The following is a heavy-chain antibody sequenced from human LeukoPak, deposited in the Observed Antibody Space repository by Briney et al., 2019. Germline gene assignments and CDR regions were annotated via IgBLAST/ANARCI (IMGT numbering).Heavy chain of an antibody. V-gene: IGHV4-61*02. CDR2: IYTSGST. CDR1: GGSISSGSYY. Sequence: PSETLSLTCTVSGGSISSGSYYWSWIRQPAGKGLEWIGRIYTSGSTNYNPSLKSRVTISVDTSKNQFSLKLSSVTAADTAVYYCARMPVTIQNYYYYMDVWGKGTTVTVSS. CDR3: ARMPVTIQNYYYYMDV. D-gene: IGHD4-11*01. J-gene: IGHJ6*03.